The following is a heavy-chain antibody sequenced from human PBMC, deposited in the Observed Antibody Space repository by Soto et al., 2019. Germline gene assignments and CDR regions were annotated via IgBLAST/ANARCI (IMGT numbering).Heavy chain of an antibody. CDR2: ISRSSTGI. Sequence: EVQLVESGGGLVQPGGSLRLSCAASGFTFSLYSMSWVRQAPGKGLEWVSYISRSSTGIHYADSVKGRFTISRDDATTSMHLQMNSVSDGDTAVYYCARAVTWGLDVWGQGTTVSISS. J-gene: IGHJ6*02. D-gene: IGHD3-10*01. CDR3: ARAVTWGLDV. V-gene: IGHV3-48*02. CDR1: GFTFSLYS.